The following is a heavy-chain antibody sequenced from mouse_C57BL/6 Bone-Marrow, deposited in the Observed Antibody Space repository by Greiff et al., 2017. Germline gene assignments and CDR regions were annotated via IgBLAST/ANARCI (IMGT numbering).Heavy chain of an antibody. CDR3: TSRITTVVAPFDY. Sequence: VQLKQSGAELVRPGASVKLSCTASGFNIKDDYMHWVKQRPEQGLEWIGWIDPENGDTEYASKFQGKATITADTSSNTAYLQLSILTSEYTAVYYCTSRITTVVAPFDYWGQGTTLTVSS. V-gene: IGHV14-4*01. CDR1: GFNIKDDY. J-gene: IGHJ2*01. D-gene: IGHD1-1*01. CDR2: IDPENGDT.